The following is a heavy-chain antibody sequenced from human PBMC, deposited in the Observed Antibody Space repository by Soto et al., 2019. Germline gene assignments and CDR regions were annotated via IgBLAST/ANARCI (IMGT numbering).Heavy chain of an antibody. D-gene: IGHD5-12*01. CDR3: ASQIYVADIGPNFQYYFDD. V-gene: IGHV5-10-1*01. CDR2: IDPSDSQT. CDR1: GYSFAGYW. J-gene: IGHJ4*02. Sequence: GDSLKISCKGSGYSFAGYWITWVRQKPGKGLEWMGRIDPSDSQTYYSPSFRGHVTISVTKSITTVFLQWSSLRASDTDMYYCASQIYVADIGPNFQYYFDDWCQGIPVTVVS.